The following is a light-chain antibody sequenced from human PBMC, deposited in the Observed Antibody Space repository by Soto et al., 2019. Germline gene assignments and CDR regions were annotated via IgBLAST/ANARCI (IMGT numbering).Light chain of an antibody. J-gene: IGKJ4*01. CDR2: GAS. CDR3: QQYGSSPRVT. Sequence: EIVLTQSPGTLSLSPGERATLSCRASQSVSSSYLAWYQQKPGQAPRLLIYGASSRATGIPDRFSSSGSGTEFTLTISRLEPEDFAVYYCQQYGSSPRVTFGGGTKVEIK. V-gene: IGKV3-20*01. CDR1: QSVSSSY.